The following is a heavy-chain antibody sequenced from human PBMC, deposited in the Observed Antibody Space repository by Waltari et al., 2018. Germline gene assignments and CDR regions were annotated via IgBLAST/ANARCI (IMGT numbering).Heavy chain of an antibody. J-gene: IGHJ4*02. Sequence: QVQLQQWGAGLLKPSETLSLTCAVYGGSFSGYYWSWIRPPPGKGLEWIGEINHSGRTNYNPSLKSRVTISVDTSKNQFSLKLSSVTAADTAVYYCARGLTVTVPYYDYWGQGTLVTVSS. CDR1: GGSFSGYY. D-gene: IGHD4-4*01. CDR2: INHSGRT. V-gene: IGHV4-34*01. CDR3: ARGLTVTVPYYDY.